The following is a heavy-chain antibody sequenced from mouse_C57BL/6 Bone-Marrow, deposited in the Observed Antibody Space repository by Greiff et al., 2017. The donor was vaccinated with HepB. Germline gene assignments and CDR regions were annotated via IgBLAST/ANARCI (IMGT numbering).Heavy chain of an antibody. CDR2: IFPGSGST. CDR3: SSLYPWFAY. Sequence: QVQLQQSGPELVKPGASVKISCKASGYNFTDYYINWVKQRPGQGLEWIGWIFPGSGSTYYNEKFKGKATLTVDKSSSKDYMLLRSLTSEDSAVYFVSSLYPWFAYWGQGTLVTVSA. J-gene: IGHJ3*01. D-gene: IGHD2-1*01. CDR1: GYNFTDYY. V-gene: IGHV1-75*01.